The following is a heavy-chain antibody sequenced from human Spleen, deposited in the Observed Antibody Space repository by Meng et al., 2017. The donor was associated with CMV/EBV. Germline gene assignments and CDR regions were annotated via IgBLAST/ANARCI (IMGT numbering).Heavy chain of an antibody. CDR2: IKQDGSDQ. J-gene: IGHJ5*02. CDR1: GFTFSSYW. V-gene: IGHV3-7*01. D-gene: IGHD3-3*01. CDR3: ARDAPHYDFWSGYSNNWFDP. Sequence: GGSLRLSCAASGFTFSSYWMTWVRQAPGKGLEWVANIKQDGSDQYYVDSVKGRFTISRDNAKNSLYLQMNSLRAEDTAVYYCARDAPHYDFWSGYSNNWFDPWGQGTLVTVSS.